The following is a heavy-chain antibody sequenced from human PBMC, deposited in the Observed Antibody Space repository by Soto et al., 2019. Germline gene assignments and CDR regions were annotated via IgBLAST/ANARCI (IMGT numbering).Heavy chain of an antibody. CDR3: AKDGIVGSHYPDY. J-gene: IGHJ4*02. D-gene: IGHD1-26*01. CDR2: ISYDGSNK. V-gene: IGHV3-30*18. Sequence: QVQLVESGGGVVQPGRSLRLSCAASGFTFSSYGMHWVRQAPGKGLEWVAVISYDGSNKYYADSVKGRFTISRDNSKNTLYLQMNSLRAEDTAVYYCAKDGIVGSHYPDYWGQGSLVTVSS. CDR1: GFTFSSYG.